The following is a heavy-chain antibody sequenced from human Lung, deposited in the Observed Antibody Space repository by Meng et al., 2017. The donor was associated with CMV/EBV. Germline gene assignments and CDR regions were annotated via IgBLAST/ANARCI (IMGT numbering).Heavy chain of an antibody. CDR3: ARGVGYCSSTSCQVWFDP. CDR1: GYTFTGYY. J-gene: IGHJ5*02. Sequence: ASVXVSCKASGYTFTGYYMHWVRQAPGQGLEWMGWINPNSGGTNYAQKFQGRVTMTRDTSISTAYMELSRLRSDDTAVYYCARGVGYCSSTSCQVWFDPWGQGXLVTVSS. V-gene: IGHV1-2*02. CDR2: INPNSGGT. D-gene: IGHD2-2*01.